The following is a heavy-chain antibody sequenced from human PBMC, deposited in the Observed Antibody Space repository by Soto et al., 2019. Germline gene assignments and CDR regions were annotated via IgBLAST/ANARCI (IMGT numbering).Heavy chain of an antibody. J-gene: IGHJ5*02. CDR2: IYYSGST. CDR1: GDSINSGGNF. CDR3: ARFDYAGHGNWFDP. D-gene: IGHD4-17*01. V-gene: IGHV4-31*03. Sequence: PSETLSLTCTVSGDSINSGGNFWSWIRQHPGKGLEWIGHIYYSGSTYYNPSLKSRVTVSVDTSKNQFSLKLSSMTAADTATYYCARFDYAGHGNWFDPWGQGTLVTVSS.